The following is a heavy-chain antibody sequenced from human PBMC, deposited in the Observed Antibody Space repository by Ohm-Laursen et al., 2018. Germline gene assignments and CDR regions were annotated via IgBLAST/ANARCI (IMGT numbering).Heavy chain of an antibody. J-gene: IGHJ3*01. CDR1: GYTFTAYY. Sequence: GASVKVSCKTSGYTFTAYYIHWVRQAPGQGLEWMGWMKHDNGVTNYPQKFQARVTMTRDTSTSTAYMELSGLKSDDTAVYYCVKESCDDSDNICSQGFDFWGQGTMVTVSS. D-gene: IGHD3-22*01. CDR2: MKHDNGVT. V-gene: IGHV1-2*02. CDR3: VKESCDDSDNICSQGFDF.